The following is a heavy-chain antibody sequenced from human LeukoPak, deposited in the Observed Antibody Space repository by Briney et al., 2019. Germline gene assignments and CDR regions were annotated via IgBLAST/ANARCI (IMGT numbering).Heavy chain of an antibody. CDR2: INPNSGGT. D-gene: IGHD6-13*01. V-gene: IGHV1-2*02. CDR3: ARVGRDLTIAAAGIDPYYYYYYYMDV. CDR1: GYTFTGYY. Sequence: ASVKVSCKASGYTFTGYYMHWVRQAPGQGLEWMGWINPNSGGTNYAQKFQGRVTMTRDTSISTAYMELSRLRSDDTAVYYCARVGRDLTIAAAGIDPYYYYYYYMDVWGKGTTVTVSS. J-gene: IGHJ6*03.